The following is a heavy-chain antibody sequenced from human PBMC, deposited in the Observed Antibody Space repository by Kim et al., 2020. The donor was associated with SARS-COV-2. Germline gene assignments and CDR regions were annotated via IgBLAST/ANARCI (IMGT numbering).Heavy chain of an antibody. V-gene: IGHV4-59*13. CDR1: GGSISSYY. Sequence: SETLSLTCTVSGGSISSYYWSWIRQPPGKGLEWIGYIYYSGSTNYNPSLKSRVTISVDTSKNQFSLKLSSVTAADTAVYYCARDDPRSYDDYGWFDPWGQGTLVTVSS. CDR2: IYYSGST. CDR3: ARDDPRSYDDYGWFDP. J-gene: IGHJ5*02. D-gene: IGHD4-17*01.